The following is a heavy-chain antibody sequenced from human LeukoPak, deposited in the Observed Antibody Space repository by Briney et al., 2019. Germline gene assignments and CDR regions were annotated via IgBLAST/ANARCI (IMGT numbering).Heavy chain of an antibody. CDR3: ARVWGLAVAGGEIEY. V-gene: IGHV3-33*01. CDR1: GFTFSSYG. CDR2: IWYDGSHK. J-gene: IGHJ4*02. Sequence: GRSLRLSCAASGFTFSSYGVHWVRQAPGKGLEWVAVIWYDGSHKYYADSVKGRFTISRDNAKNSLYLQMNSLRDEDTAVYYCARVWGLAVAGGEIEYWGQGTLVTVSS. D-gene: IGHD6-13*01.